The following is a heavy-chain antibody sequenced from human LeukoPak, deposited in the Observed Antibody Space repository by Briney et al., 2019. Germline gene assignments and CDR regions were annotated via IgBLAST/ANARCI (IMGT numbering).Heavy chain of an antibody. D-gene: IGHD3-22*01. CDR1: GYTFTNYY. J-gene: IGHJ6*03. V-gene: IGHV1-2*02. Sequence: ASVKVSCKASGYTFTNYYIHWVRQAPGQGLEWMGWINPNSGGTNYAQKFQGRVTMTRDTSISTAYMELSRLRSDDTAVYYCARDGVSPDSSGYYYYYYYMDVWGKGTTVTVSS. CDR2: INPNSGGT. CDR3: ARDGVSPDSSGYYYYYYYMDV.